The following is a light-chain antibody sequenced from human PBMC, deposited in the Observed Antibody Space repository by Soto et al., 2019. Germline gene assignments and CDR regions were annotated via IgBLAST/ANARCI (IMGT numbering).Light chain of an antibody. V-gene: IGLV1-40*01. CDR2: DNT. J-gene: IGLJ2*01. CDR3: QTYDSSPRALV. CDR1: SSNIGAGYD. Sequence: QSVLTQPPSVSGAPGQRVTISCTGSSSNIGAGYDVHWYQQLPGTAPKLLIFDNTNRPSGVPDRFSGSKSGMSASLAITGLQADDEADYYCQTYDSSPRALVFGGGTKLTVL.